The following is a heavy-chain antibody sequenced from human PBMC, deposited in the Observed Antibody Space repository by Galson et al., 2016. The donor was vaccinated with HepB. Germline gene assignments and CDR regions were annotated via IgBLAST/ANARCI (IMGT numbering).Heavy chain of an antibody. Sequence: SETLSLTCTVAGGTVTSGSDYWTWIRQPPGKGLEWIGYIHSSGSTNYNPSLKSRVTISVDTSKNQFSLRSSSVTAADTAMYYCAREGTYWGQGTLVTVSS. CDR2: IHSSGST. CDR1: GGTVTSGSDY. V-gene: IGHV4-61*01. J-gene: IGHJ4*02. CDR3: AREGTY.